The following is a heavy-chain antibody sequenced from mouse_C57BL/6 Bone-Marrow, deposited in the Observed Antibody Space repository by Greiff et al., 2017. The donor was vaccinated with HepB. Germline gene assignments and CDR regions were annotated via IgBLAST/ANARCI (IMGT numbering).Heavy chain of an antibody. Sequence: QVQLQQSGAELMKPGASVKLSCKATGYTFTGYWIEWVKQRPGHGLEWIGEILPGSGSTNYNEKFKGKATFTEDTSSNTAYMQLSSLTTEDSAIYYYTSPWWSRAMDYWGQGTSVTVSS. D-gene: IGHD1-1*02. J-gene: IGHJ4*01. V-gene: IGHV1-9*01. CDR1: GYTFTGYW. CDR2: ILPGSGST. CDR3: TSPWWSRAMDY.